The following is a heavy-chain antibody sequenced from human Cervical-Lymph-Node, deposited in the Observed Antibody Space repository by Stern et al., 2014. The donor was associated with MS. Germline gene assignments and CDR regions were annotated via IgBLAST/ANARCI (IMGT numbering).Heavy chain of an antibody. J-gene: IGHJ4*02. CDR3: ARKADWGDYFDY. CDR2: IYHSGSA. Sequence: QVQLQESGPGLLKPSETLSLTCSVSGDSIRTYFWTWIRQPPGRTLEWIGYIYHSGSANYNPSLKSRVTMSVDTSNTPVSLKLSLVTAADTAVYYCARKADWGDYFDYWGQGTLVTVSS. V-gene: IGHV4-59*08. D-gene: IGHD7-27*01. CDR1: GDSIRTYF.